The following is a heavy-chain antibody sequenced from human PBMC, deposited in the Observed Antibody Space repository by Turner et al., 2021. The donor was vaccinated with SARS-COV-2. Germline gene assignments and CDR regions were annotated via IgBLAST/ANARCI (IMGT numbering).Heavy chain of an antibody. J-gene: IGHJ6*02. CDR1: GYTLTALS. Sequence: QVQLVQSGAEVKKPGASVQVSCQVSGYTLTALSMHWVRQAPGKGLEWMGGFDPEDGETIYAQKFQGRVTMTEDTSTDTAYMELSSLRSEDTAVYYCATGVAVAGTPSKYYYYYGMDVWGQGTTVTVSS. V-gene: IGHV1-24*01. D-gene: IGHD6-19*01. CDR2: FDPEDGET. CDR3: ATGVAVAGTPSKYYYYYGMDV.